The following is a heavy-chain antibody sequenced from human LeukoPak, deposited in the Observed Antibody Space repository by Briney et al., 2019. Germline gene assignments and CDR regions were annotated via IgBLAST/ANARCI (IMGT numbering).Heavy chain of an antibody. CDR2: ISAYNGNT. CDR1: GYTFTSYG. CDR3: ARVRVGATGGSYGMDV. D-gene: IGHD1-26*01. V-gene: IGHV1-18*01. J-gene: IGHJ6*02. Sequence: GASVKVSCKASGYTFTSYGISWVRQAPGQGLEWMGWISAYNGNTNYAQKLQGRVTMTTDTSTSTAYMELRSLRSDDTAVYYCARVRVGATGGSYGMDVWGQGTTVTVSS.